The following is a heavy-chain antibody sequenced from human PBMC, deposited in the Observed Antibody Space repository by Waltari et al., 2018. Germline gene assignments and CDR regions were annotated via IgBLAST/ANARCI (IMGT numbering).Heavy chain of an antibody. D-gene: IGHD3-10*01. J-gene: IGHJ5*02. CDR1: GFAFSDYD. Sequence: EVRLAESGGGMVKPGGSLRLSCTASGFAFSDYDMNWVRQAPGTGLEWVSSIGGTHSNIFYADSVKGRFTVSRDNAKNSLYLQMDNLRAEDSGLYFCTRDLYGSGGDWFDPWGQGTLVTVS. CDR3: TRDLYGSGGDWFDP. V-gene: IGHV3-21*03. CDR2: IGGTHSNI.